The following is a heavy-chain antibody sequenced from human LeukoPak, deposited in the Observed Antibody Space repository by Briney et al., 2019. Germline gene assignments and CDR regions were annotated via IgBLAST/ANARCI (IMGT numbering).Heavy chain of an antibody. D-gene: IGHD3-10*01. Sequence: PSETLSLTCTVSGGSISSGGYYWSWIRQPPGKGLEWIGYIYYSGSTNYNPSLKSRVTISVDTSKNQFSLKLSSVTAADTAVYYCARDAGPYAFDIWGQGTMVTVSS. CDR3: ARDAGPYAFDI. CDR2: IYYSGST. V-gene: IGHV4-61*08. CDR1: GGSISSGGYY. J-gene: IGHJ3*02.